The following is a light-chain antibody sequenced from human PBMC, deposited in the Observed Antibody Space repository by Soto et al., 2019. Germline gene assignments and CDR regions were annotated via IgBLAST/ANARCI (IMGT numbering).Light chain of an antibody. J-gene: IGLJ1*01. CDR3: SSFTSTTTLYV. CDR1: SSDIGGYNY. CDR2: EVT. Sequence: QCALTQPASVCGSPGQSITISCTGTSSDIGGYNYVSWYQQHSGKVPKLIIFEVTTRPSGVSNRFSGSKSGNTASLTISGLQADDEADYYCSSFTSTTTLYVFGTGTKVTVL. V-gene: IGLV2-14*01.